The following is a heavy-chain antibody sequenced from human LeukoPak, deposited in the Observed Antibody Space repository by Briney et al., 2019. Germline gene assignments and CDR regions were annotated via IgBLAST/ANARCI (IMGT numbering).Heavy chain of an antibody. CDR1: GYTFTVYY. D-gene: IGHD1-1*01. CDR2: INPQNTGT. CDR3: ARGGPLEWAPDAFDL. J-gene: IGHJ3*01. Sequence: ASVKVSCKASGYTFTVYYIHWVRQAPGQGLEWMGWINPQNTGTNYAQKFQDRVTMTRDTSIRTAYMVLIRLNSDDTAVFYCARGGPLEWAPDAFDLWGQGTMVTVSS. V-gene: IGHV1-2*02.